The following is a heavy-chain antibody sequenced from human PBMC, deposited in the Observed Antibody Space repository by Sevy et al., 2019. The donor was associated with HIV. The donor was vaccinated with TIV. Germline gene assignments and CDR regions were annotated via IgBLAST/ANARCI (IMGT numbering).Heavy chain of an antibody. CDR1: GGSFSGYY. Sequence: SETLSLTCAVYGGSFSGYYWSWIRQPPGKGLEWIGEINHSGSTNYNPSLKSRVTISVDTSKNQFSLKLSSVTAADTAVYYCAARRTMVTTAYWGQGTLVTVSS. V-gene: IGHV4-34*01. J-gene: IGHJ4*02. D-gene: IGHD4-17*01. CDR2: INHSGST. CDR3: AARRTMVTTAY.